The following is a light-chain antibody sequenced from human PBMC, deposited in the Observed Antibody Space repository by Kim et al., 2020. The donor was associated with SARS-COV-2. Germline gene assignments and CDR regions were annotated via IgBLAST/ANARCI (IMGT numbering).Light chain of an antibody. CDR1: QSVSSN. V-gene: IGKV3-15*01. CDR3: QQYNNWPANT. J-gene: IGKJ2*01. CDR2: GAS. Sequence: EIVMTQSPATLSVSPGERATLSCRASQSVSSNLAWYQQKPGQAPRLLIYGASTRATGIPARFSGSGSGTEFTLTISSLQSEDFAVYYCQQYNNWPANTLGQENNLEI.